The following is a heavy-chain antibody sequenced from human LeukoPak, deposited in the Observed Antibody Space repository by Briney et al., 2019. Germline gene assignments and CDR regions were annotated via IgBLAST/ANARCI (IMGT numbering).Heavy chain of an antibody. V-gene: IGHV1-69*13. CDR3: ARGSVGLLGPNWFDP. Sequence: SVKVSCKASGGTFSSYAMSWVRQAPGQGLEWMGGIIPIFGTANYAQKFQGRVTITADESTSTAYMELSSLRSEDTAVYYCARGSVGLLGPNWFDPWGQGTLVTVSS. CDR2: IIPIFGTA. J-gene: IGHJ5*02. CDR1: GGTFSSYA. D-gene: IGHD3-22*01.